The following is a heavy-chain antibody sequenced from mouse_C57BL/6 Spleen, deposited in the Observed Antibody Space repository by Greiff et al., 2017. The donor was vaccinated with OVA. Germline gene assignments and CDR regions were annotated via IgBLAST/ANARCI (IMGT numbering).Heavy chain of an antibody. CDR1: GFTFSSYT. Sequence: EVKVVESGGGLVKPGGSLKLSCAASGFTFSSYTMSWVRQTPEKRLEWVATISGGGGNTYYPDSVKGRFTISRDNAKNTLYLQMSSLRSEDTALYYCARAYYSNPAWFAYWGQGTLVTVSA. CDR2: ISGGGGNT. D-gene: IGHD2-5*01. J-gene: IGHJ3*01. V-gene: IGHV5-9*01. CDR3: ARAYYSNPAWFAY.